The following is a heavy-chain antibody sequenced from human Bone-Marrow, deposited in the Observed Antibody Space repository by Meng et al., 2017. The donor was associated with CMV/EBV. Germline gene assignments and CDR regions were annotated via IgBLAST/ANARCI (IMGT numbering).Heavy chain of an antibody. CDR2: IKQDGSEK. D-gene: IGHD3-16*01. J-gene: IGHJ4*02. Sequence: GGSLRLSCAASGFTFSDHYMDWVRQAPGKGLEWVANIKQDGSEKYYVDSVKGRFTISRDNAKNSLYLQMNSLRAEDTAVYYCARDTLNFDYWGQGTLVTVSS. CDR3: ARDTLNFDY. V-gene: IGHV3-7*01. CDR1: GFTFSDHY.